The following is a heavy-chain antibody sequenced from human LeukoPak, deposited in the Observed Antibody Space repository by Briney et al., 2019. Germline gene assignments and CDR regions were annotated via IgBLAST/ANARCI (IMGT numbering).Heavy chain of an antibody. CDR3: ARDEAAARPDKYYGMDV. J-gene: IGHJ6*02. Sequence: PGGSLRLSCAASGLTFSSYWMSWVRQAPGKGLEWVANIKQDGSEKYYVDSVKGRFTISRDNAKNSLYLQMNSLRAEDTAVYYCARDEAAARPDKYYGMDVWGQGTTVTVSS. D-gene: IGHD6-6*01. V-gene: IGHV3-7*01. CDR2: IKQDGSEK. CDR1: GLTFSSYW.